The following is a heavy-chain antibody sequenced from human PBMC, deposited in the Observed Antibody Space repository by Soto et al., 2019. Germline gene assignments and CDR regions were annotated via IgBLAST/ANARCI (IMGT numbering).Heavy chain of an antibody. CDR1: GASFSGYY. V-gene: IGHV4-34*01. CDR3: ARCIAAAGPIDY. J-gene: IGHJ4*02. D-gene: IGHD6-13*01. Sequence: SETLSLTCAVYGASFSGYYWSWIRQPPGRGLEWIGEIYHSGSTNYNPSLKSRVTISVDKSKNRFSLKLSSVTSADTAVYYCARCIAAAGPIDYWGQGTLVTVSS. CDR2: IYHSGST.